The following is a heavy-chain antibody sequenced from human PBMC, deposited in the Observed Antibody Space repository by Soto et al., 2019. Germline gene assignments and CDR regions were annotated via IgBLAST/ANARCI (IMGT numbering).Heavy chain of an antibody. J-gene: IGHJ4*02. CDR2: IYPGDSDT. CDR1: GYSFTSYW. D-gene: IGHD4-4*01. CDR3: ARHMTTSDIDY. Sequence: GESLKISCKGSGYSFTSYWIGWVRQMPGKGLGWMGIIYPGDSDTRYSPSFQGQVTISADKSISTAYLQWSSLRASDTAMYYCARHMTTSDIDYWGQGTLVTVSS. V-gene: IGHV5-51*01.